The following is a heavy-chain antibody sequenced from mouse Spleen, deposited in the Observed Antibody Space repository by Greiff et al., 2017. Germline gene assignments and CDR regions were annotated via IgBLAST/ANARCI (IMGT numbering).Heavy chain of an antibody. J-gene: IGHJ2*01. CDR2: IYPGSGNT. V-gene: IGHV1-76*01. D-gene: IGHD4-1*01. Sequence: VHLVESGAELVRPGASVTLSCKASGYTFTDYYINWVKQRTGQGLEWIGEIYPGSGNTYYNEKFKGKATLTADKSSSTAYMQLSSLTSEDSAVYFCARGDWDWGQGTTLTVSS. CDR3: ARGDWD. CDR1: GYTFTDYY.